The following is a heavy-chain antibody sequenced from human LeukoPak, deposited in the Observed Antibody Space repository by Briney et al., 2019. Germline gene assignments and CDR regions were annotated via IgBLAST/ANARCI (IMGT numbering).Heavy chain of an antibody. CDR2: IYTSGGT. CDR3: ARLTRLSTSPDRYYLDY. J-gene: IGHJ4*02. V-gene: IGHV4-4*09. Sequence: SETPSLTCTVSGDSISSYYWSWIRQPPGKGLEWIGYIYTSGGTNYIPSLKGRVTISIDTSKNQFSLKLSSVTAADSAVYYCARLTRLSTSPDRYYLDYWGQGTLVTVSS. CDR1: GDSISSYY. D-gene: IGHD6-6*01.